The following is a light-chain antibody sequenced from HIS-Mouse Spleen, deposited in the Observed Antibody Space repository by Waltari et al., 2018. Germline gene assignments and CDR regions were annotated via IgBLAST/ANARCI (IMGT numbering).Light chain of an antibody. Sequence: EIVMTQSRATLSVSPGDRATLSCRASQSVSSNLAWYQQKPGQAPRLLIYGASTRATGIPARFSGSGSGTEFTLTISSMQSEDFAVYYCQQYNNWPRTFGQGTKVEIK. V-gene: IGKV3-15*01. CDR1: QSVSSN. CDR3: QQYNNWPRT. CDR2: GAS. J-gene: IGKJ1*01.